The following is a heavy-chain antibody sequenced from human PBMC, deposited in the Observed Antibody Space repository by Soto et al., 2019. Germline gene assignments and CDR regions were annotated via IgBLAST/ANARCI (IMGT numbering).Heavy chain of an antibody. V-gene: IGHV1-18*01. CDR3: ARAGAAPYYYYGMDV. D-gene: IGHD2-15*01. Sequence: QVQLVQSGAEVRKPGASVKVSCKASGYTFSTSGMSWLRQAPRQGLEWMGWISTYNGDTNDAPKFQDRVTMTSDTSTSTVYMELRSLRSDDTAVYYCARAGAAPYYYYGMDVWGQGTRVTVSS. CDR1: GYTFSTSG. J-gene: IGHJ6*02. CDR2: ISTYNGDT.